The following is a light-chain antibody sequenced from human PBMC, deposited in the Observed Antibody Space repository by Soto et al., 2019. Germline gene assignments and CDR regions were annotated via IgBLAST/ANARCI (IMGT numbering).Light chain of an antibody. J-gene: IGLJ2*01. Sequence: QSVLTQPPSASGTPGQRVTISCSGSSSDIGSNTVNWYQQLPGTAPKLLIYSNNQRPSGAPDRFSGSKSGNTASLTISGLQADDEADYYCSSYSRDTTVLFGGGTKLTVL. CDR1: SSDIGSNT. V-gene: IGLV1-44*01. CDR2: SNN. CDR3: SSYSRDTTVL.